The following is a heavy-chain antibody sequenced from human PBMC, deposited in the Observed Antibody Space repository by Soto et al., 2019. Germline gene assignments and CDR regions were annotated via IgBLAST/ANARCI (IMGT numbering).Heavy chain of an antibody. CDR3: ARGSADPTIFGVVTSSNDAFDI. V-gene: IGHV3-13*01. J-gene: IGHJ3*02. CDR2: IGTAGDT. CDR1: GFTFSSYD. D-gene: IGHD3-3*01. Sequence: GGSLRLSCAASGFTFSSYDMHWVRQATGKGLEWVSAIGTAGDTYYPGSVKGRFTISRENAKNSLYLQMNSLRAGDTAVYYCARGSADPTIFGVVTSSNDAFDIWGQGKMVTVSS.